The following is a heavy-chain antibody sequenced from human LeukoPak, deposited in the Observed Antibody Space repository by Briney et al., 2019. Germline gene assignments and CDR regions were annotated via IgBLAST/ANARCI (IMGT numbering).Heavy chain of an antibody. V-gene: IGHV4-34*01. D-gene: IGHD2-15*01. CDR2: IYYSGST. J-gene: IGHJ5*02. CDR3: ARVGGCSGGSCYDGGGWFDP. Sequence: SETLSLTCAVYGGAFSGYYWSWIRQPPGRGLEWIGSIYYSGSTYYNPSLKSRVTISVDTSKNQFSLKLSSVTAADTAVYYCARVGGCSGGSCYDGGGWFDPWGQGTLVTVSS. CDR1: GGAFSGYY.